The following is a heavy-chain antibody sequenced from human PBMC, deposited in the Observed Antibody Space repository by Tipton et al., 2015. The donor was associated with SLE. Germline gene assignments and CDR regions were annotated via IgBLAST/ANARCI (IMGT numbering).Heavy chain of an antibody. D-gene: IGHD6-13*01. V-gene: IGHV3-21*03. CDR3: ARDGIAAAGRNFDY. Sequence: SLRLSCAASGFTFSTYSMNWVRQAPGKGLEWVSSISGSSRYMYYADSVKGRFAISRDNAKNSLYLQMNGLRVEDTAIYYCARDGIAAAGRNFDYWGQGSLVTVSS. J-gene: IGHJ4*02. CDR2: ISGSSRYM. CDR1: GFTFSTYS.